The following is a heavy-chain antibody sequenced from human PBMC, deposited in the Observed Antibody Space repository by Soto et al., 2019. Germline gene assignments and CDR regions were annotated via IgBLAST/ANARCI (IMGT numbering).Heavy chain of an antibody. CDR3: ARGSGSSTQTIYYYMDV. J-gene: IGHJ6*03. CDR1: GGSLSGYY. D-gene: IGHD6-13*01. CDR2: INHSGST. Sequence: SETLSLTCAVYGGSLSGYYWSWIRQPPGKGLEWIGEINHSGSTNYNPSLKGRVTISVDTSKNQFSLKLSSVTAADTAVYYCARGSGSSTQTIYYYMDVWGKGTTVTVSS. V-gene: IGHV4-34*01.